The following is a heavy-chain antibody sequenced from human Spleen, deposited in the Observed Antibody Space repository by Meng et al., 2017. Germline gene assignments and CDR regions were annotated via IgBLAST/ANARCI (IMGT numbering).Heavy chain of an antibody. CDR2: INHSGST. CDR1: GGSFSNYY. Sequence: QVTQPQWAGGLLKPSGTLSIPSCVSGGSFSNYYWSWIRQPPGKGLEWIGEINHSGSTNYNPSLESRATISVDTSQNNLSLKLSSVTAADSAVYYCARGPTTMAHDFDYWGQGTLVTVSS. V-gene: IGHV4-34*01. J-gene: IGHJ4*02. CDR3: ARGPTTMAHDFDY. D-gene: IGHD4-11*01.